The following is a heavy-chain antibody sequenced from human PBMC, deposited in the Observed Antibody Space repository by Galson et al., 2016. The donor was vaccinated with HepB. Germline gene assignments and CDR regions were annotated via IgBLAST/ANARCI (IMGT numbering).Heavy chain of an antibody. CDR2: ISTRGRYN. CDR3: ARDLLLARIAVSCPDY. CDR1: GFVFSNSD. Sequence: SLRLSCAVSGFVFSNSDMSWVRQAPGRGLEWVATISTRGRYNYYADSVQGRFTISRDNAKNSLYLQMNSLRAEDRAVYYCARDLLLARIAVSCPDYWGQGTLVTVSS. J-gene: IGHJ4*02. V-gene: IGHV3-21*01. D-gene: IGHD6-19*01.